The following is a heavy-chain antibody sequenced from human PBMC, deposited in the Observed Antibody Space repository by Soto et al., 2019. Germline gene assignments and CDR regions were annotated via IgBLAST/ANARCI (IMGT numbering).Heavy chain of an antibody. V-gene: IGHV3-9*01. Sequence: VQLVESGGGLVQPGRSLRLSCAASGFTFDDYAMHWVRQAPGKGLEWVSGISWNSGSIGYADSVKGRFTISRDNAKNSLYLQMNSLRAEDTALYYCAKVTVGVSYYYMDVWGKGTTVTVSS. D-gene: IGHD3-3*01. CDR3: AKVTVGVSYYYMDV. J-gene: IGHJ6*03. CDR1: GFTFDDYA. CDR2: ISWNSGSI.